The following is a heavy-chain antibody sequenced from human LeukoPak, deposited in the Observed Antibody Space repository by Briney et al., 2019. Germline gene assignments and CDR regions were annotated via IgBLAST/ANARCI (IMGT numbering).Heavy chain of an antibody. Sequence: GGSLRLSCVTSGFSFNNYAMHWVRQVPGKGPEWVSGISWNSGSIGYADSVKGRFTISRDNAKNALYLQMNSLRAEGTAVYYCAKIPSSFWSGYSSGWYFDLWGRGTLVTVSS. CDR2: ISWNSGSI. J-gene: IGHJ2*01. CDR1: GFSFNNYA. CDR3: AKIPSSFWSGYSSGWYFDL. D-gene: IGHD3-3*01. V-gene: IGHV3-9*01.